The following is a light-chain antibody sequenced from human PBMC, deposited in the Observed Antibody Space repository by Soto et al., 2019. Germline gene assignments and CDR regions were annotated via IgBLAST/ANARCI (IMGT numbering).Light chain of an antibody. CDR1: QSISSY. V-gene: IGKV1-39*01. Sequence: DIQMTQSPSSLSASVGDRVTITCRASQSISSYLNWYQQKPGKAPKLLIYAASSLQSGVPSRFSGSGSGTGVTLPISRLQPEEFATYYCQQSYSTPYTFGRGTKLEIK. CDR3: QQSYSTPYT. J-gene: IGKJ2*01. CDR2: AAS.